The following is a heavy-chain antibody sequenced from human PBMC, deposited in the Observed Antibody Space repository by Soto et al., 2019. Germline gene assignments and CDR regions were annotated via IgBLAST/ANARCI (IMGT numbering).Heavy chain of an antibody. CDR3: VKDPRRYCSSTSCYLHSFGDY. CDR2: ISSNGGST. D-gene: IGHD2-2*01. V-gene: IGHV3-64D*08. CDR1: GFTFSSYA. J-gene: IGHJ4*02. Sequence: GGSLRLSCSASGFTFSSYAMHWVRQAPGKGLEYVSAISSNGGSTYYADSVKGRFTISRDNSKNTLYLQMSSLRAEDTAVYYCVKDPRRYCSSTSCYLHSFGDYWGQGTLVTVSS.